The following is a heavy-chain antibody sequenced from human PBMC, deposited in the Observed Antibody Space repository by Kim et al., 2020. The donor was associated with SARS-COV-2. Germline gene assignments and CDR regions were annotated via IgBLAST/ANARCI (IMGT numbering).Heavy chain of an antibody. CDR3: ARDDDVHGYSPAFDY. CDR1: GFTFSSYA. Sequence: GGSLRLSCAASGFTFSSYAMHWVRQAPGKGLEWVAVISYDGSNKYYADSVKGRFTISRDNSKNTLYLQMNSLRAEDTAVYYCARDDDVHGYSPAFDYWGQGTLVTVSS. V-gene: IGHV3-30-3*01. D-gene: IGHD2-15*01. J-gene: IGHJ4*02. CDR2: ISYDGSNK.